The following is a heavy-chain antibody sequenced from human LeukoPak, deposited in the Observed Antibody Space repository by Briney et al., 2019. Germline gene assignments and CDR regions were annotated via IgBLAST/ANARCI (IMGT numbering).Heavy chain of an antibody. V-gene: IGHV3-30*18. CDR3: AKIKASGYSYGYYDY. Sequence: AGGSLRLSCAASGFTFSSYGMHWVRQAPGKGLEWVAVISYDGSNKYYADSVKGRFTISRDNSKNTLYLQMNSLRAEDTAVYYCAKIKASGYSYGYYDYWGQGTLVTVSS. CDR1: GFTFSSYG. D-gene: IGHD5-18*01. J-gene: IGHJ4*02. CDR2: ISYDGSNK.